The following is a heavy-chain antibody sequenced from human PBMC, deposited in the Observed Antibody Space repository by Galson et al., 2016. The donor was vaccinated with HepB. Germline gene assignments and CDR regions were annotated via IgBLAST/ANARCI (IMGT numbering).Heavy chain of an antibody. V-gene: IGHV3-23*01. CDR1: GITFWSSA. CDR3: AKGGHFSSHDY. Sequence: SLRLSCATSGITFWSSAVTWVRQAPGKGPEWVSTISGRGDETFYTDGVRGRFTISRDHFESTVYLQMTSLRTEDSAVYFCAKGGHFSSHDYWGQGTLVTVSS. D-gene: IGHD2-21*01. CDR2: ISGRGDET. J-gene: IGHJ4*02.